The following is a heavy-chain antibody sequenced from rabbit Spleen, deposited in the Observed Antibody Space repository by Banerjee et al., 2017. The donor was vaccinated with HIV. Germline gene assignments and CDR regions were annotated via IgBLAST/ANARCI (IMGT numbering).Heavy chain of an antibody. CDR3: ARDGSGWGANFNL. D-gene: IGHD4-1*01. Sequence: QSLEESGGDLVKPGASLTLTCKASGFSFSSGYDMCWVRQAPGKGLEWIAGIYSDGRTWYASWAKGRFTISKTSTTVTLQMTSLTAADTATYFCARDGSGWGANFNLWGPGTLVTVS. CDR2: IYSDGRT. V-gene: IGHV1S40*01. J-gene: IGHJ4*01. CDR1: GFSFSSGYD.